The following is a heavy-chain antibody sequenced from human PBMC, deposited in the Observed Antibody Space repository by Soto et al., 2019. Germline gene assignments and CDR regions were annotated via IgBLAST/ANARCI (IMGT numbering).Heavy chain of an antibody. CDR1: GGSISSGDYY. V-gene: IGHV4-30-4*01. Sequence: SETLSLTCTVSGGSISSGDYYWSWIRQPPGKGLEWIGYIYYSGSTYYNPSLKSRVTISVDTSKNQFSLKLSSVAAADTAVYYCARDNILGILYGGMDVWGQGTTVTVSS. D-gene: IGHD3-3*01. J-gene: IGHJ6*02. CDR3: ARDNILGILYGGMDV. CDR2: IYYSGST.